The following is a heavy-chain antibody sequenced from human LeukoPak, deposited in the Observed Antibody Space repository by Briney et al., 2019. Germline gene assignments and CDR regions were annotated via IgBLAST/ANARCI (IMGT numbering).Heavy chain of an antibody. J-gene: IGHJ4*02. V-gene: IGHV4-59*06. CDR2: IYYSGST. CDR3: ARAGILGVTTGYFDY. CDR1: GGSLSSYY. D-gene: IGHD4-17*01. Sequence: SETLSLTCTVSGGSLSSYYWSWIRQPPGKGLEWIGYIYYSGSTYYNPSLKSRVTISVDTSKNQFSLKLSSVTAADTAVYYCARAGILGVTTGYFDYWGQGTLVTVSS.